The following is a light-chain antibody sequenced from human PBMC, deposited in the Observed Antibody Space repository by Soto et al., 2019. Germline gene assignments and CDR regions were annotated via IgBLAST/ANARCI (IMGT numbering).Light chain of an antibody. V-gene: IGKV1-9*01. Sequence: IQLTQSPSSLSASVGDRVTITCRASQGISSYLAWYQQKPGKAPKLLIYAASTLQSGVPSRFSGSGSGTDFTLPISSLQPEDFATYYCQQLNSNPLTFGGGTKVEIK. CDR1: QGISSY. J-gene: IGKJ4*01. CDR2: AAS. CDR3: QQLNSNPLT.